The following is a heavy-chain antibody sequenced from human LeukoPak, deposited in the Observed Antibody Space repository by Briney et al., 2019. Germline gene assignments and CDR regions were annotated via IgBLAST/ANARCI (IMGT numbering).Heavy chain of an antibody. CDR1: GFIFSSYE. Sequence: GGSLRLSCAASGFIFSSYEMNWVRQAPGKGLEWVSYISSSGTTIYYADSVKGRFTISRDNAKNSLYLQMNSLRAEDTAVYYCARDLASGWFDPWGQGTLVTVSS. CDR2: ISSSGTTI. J-gene: IGHJ5*02. D-gene: IGHD2-15*01. CDR3: ARDLASGWFDP. V-gene: IGHV3-48*03.